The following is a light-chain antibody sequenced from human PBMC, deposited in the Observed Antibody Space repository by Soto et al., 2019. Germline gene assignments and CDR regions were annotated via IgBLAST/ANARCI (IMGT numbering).Light chain of an antibody. J-gene: IGKJ4*01. CDR1: QSISSY. CDR2: DAS. CDR3: QQGSNWPLT. V-gene: IGKV3-11*01. Sequence: EIVLTQSPATLSSSPGERATLSCRASQSISSYLAWYQQKPGQAPRLLIYDASNRATVIPARFTGSGSGTDFSLTISSQEPEDFAYYYCQQGSNWPLTFGGGTKVEIK.